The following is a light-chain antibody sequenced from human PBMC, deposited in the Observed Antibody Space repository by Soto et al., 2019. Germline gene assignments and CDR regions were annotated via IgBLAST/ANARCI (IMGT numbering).Light chain of an antibody. CDR3: QQSNSKSWT. Sequence: DIQMTQSPSTLSASVGDRVTITCRASQGISRWLAWYQQKPGRAPKLLTYEASILESGVPSRFSGSGSGTEFTLTISSLQPSEFATYYCQQSNSKSWTFGQGTRVEIK. V-gene: IGKV1-5*01. CDR1: QGISRW. CDR2: EAS. J-gene: IGKJ1*01.